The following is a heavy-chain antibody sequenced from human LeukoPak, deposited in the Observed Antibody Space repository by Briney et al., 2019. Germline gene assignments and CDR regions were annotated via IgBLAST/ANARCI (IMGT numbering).Heavy chain of an antibody. CDR3: ARHLSKYSSSWRFDP. J-gene: IGHJ5*02. CDR1: GGSFSGYY. Sequence: PSETLSLTCAVYGGSFSGYYWSWIRQPPGKGLEWIGEINHSGSTNYNPSLKSRVTISVDTSKNQFSLKLSSVTAADTAVYYCARHLSKYSSSWRFDPWGQGTLVTVSS. D-gene: IGHD6-13*01. V-gene: IGHV4-34*01. CDR2: INHSGST.